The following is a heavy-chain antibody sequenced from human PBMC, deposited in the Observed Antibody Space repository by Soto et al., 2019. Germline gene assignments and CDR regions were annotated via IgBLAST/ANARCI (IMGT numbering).Heavy chain of an antibody. CDR3: AKDRSRTGIADVFEI. Sequence: PGGSLRLSCAASGFTFSSYAMSWVRQAPGKGLDWVSALTDSGGNKYHADSVKGRFTISRDNSKDTLYLQMNSLRAEDTAVYYCAKDRSRTGIADVFEIWGQGTMVTVSS. J-gene: IGHJ3*02. CDR2: LTDSGGNK. D-gene: IGHD6-13*01. V-gene: IGHV3-23*01. CDR1: GFTFSSYA.